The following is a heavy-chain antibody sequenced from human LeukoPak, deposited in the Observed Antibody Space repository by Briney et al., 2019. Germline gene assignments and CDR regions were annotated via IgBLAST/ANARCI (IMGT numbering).Heavy chain of an antibody. J-gene: IGHJ4*02. CDR2: INQGGGEE. CDR3: ARAAETGTVDY. CDR1: GFTFSIYW. Sequence: GGSLRLSCAASGFTFSIYWMSWVRQPPGKGLEWVANINQGGGEEYYVDSVKGRFTISRDNAKDSPYLQMNSLRAEDTAVYYCARAAETGTVDYWGLGTLVTVSS. V-gene: IGHV3-7*01. D-gene: IGHD1/OR15-1a*01.